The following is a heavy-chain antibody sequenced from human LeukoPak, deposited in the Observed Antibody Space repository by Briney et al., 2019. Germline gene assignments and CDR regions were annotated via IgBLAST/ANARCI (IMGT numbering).Heavy chain of an antibody. Sequence: PGGSLRVSCAVSGFTVSTNSMTWVRQAPGKGLGWVSLIYGGDTTYYADSVKGRFTISRDNSKNTLYLQMNSLRADDTALYYCARRGYGDYAPFDYWGQGTLVTVSS. CDR1: GFTVSTNS. D-gene: IGHD4-17*01. V-gene: IGHV3-66*04. CDR3: ARRGYGDYAPFDY. J-gene: IGHJ4*02. CDR2: IYGGDTT.